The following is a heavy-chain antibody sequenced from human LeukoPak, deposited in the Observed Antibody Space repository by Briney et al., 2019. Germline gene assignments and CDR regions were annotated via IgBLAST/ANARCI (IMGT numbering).Heavy chain of an antibody. V-gene: IGHV4-59*01. CDR2: IYYSGST. D-gene: IGHD6-19*01. Sequence: SETLSLTCTVSGGSISSYYWSWIRQPPGKGLEWIGYIYYSGSTNYNPSLKSRVTISVDTSKNQFSLKLSSVTAEDTAVYYCARGFGSGWYEVDYWGQGTLVTVSS. CDR1: GGSISSYY. CDR3: ARGFGSGWYEVDY. J-gene: IGHJ4*02.